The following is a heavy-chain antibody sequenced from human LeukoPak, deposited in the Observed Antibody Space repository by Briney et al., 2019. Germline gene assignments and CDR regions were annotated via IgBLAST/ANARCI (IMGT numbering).Heavy chain of an antibody. CDR2: INPNSNAT. D-gene: IGHD3-9*01. CDR3: AREPFYDILTGYPDY. J-gene: IGHJ4*02. Sequence: APVKVSCKASGYTFTGYSMHWVRQAPGQGLEWMGWINPNSNATNYAQKFQGRVTMTSVTSISTAYMELSRLRSDDTAVYYCAREPFYDILTGYPDYWGQGTLVTVSS. V-gene: IGHV1-2*02. CDR1: GYTFTGYS.